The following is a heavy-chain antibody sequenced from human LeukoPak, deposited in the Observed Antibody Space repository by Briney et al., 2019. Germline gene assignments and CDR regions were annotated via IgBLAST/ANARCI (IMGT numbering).Heavy chain of an antibody. Sequence: GGSLRLSCAASGFTFSTYAMNWVRQAPAKGLEWVSTIGGGGPTTDYADSVKDRFTISRDNSKNTLHLQMNSLRAEDTAVYFCARGFLGGTDQYFDSWGQGTLVTVSS. D-gene: IGHD6-19*01. V-gene: IGHV3-23*01. CDR3: ARGFLGGTDQYFDS. CDR1: GFTFSTYA. J-gene: IGHJ4*02. CDR2: IGGGGPTT.